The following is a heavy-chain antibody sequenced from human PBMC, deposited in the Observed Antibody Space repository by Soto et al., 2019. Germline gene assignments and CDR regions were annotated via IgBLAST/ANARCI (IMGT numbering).Heavy chain of an antibody. CDR1: GFTFSDYG. V-gene: IGHV3-33*01. D-gene: IGHD3-16*01. J-gene: IGHJ4*02. Sequence: QVQLVESGGGVVQPGRSLRLSCAASGFTFSDYGMHGVRQAPGKGLEWVAVIWYDGSNKYYADSVKGRFTISRDNSKNTLYVQMNSLRAEDTAVYYCTRDTQIGDLDYWGQGTLVTVSS. CDR3: TRDTQIGDLDY. CDR2: IWYDGSNK.